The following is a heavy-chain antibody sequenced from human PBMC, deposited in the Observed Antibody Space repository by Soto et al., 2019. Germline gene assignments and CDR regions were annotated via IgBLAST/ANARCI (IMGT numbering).Heavy chain of an antibody. Sequence: GGSLRLSCAASGFTFSSYAMSLVRQAPGKGLEWVSSISGSGGSTYYADSVKGRFTISRDNSKNTLYLQMNSLRAGDTAVYYCAKDYRMIVVVYFDYWGQGTLVTVSS. CDR3: AKDYRMIVVVYFDY. D-gene: IGHD3-22*01. V-gene: IGHV3-23*01. J-gene: IGHJ4*02. CDR2: ISGSGGST. CDR1: GFTFSSYA.